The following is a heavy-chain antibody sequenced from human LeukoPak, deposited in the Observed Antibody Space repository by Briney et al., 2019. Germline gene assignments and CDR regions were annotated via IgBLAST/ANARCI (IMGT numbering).Heavy chain of an antibody. J-gene: IGHJ4*02. CDR1: GYTFTGYY. D-gene: IGHD2-21*02. V-gene: IGHV1-2*02. CDR3: VTGEKKDCYPLGCHSSSHDY. Sequence: GASVKVSCKASGYTFTGYYMHWVRQAPGQGLEWMGWINPNSGGTNYAQKFQDRVTMTRDTSVNTAILELNRLTSDDSAVYYCVTGEKKDCYPLGCHSSSHDYWGQGTLVTVSS. CDR2: INPNSGGT.